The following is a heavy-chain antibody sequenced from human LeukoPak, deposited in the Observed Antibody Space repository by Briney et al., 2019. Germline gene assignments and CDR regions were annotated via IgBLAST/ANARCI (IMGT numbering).Heavy chain of an antibody. V-gene: IGHV3-23*01. D-gene: IGHD3-22*01. CDR2: ISGSGGST. CDR3: AKGTHYYDSSGYYHYLAWWDY. Sequence: PGGSLRLSCAASGFTFSSYAMSWVRQAPGKGLEWVSAISGSGGSTYYADSVKGRFTISRDNSKNTLYLQMNSLRAEDTAVYYCAKGTHYYDSSGYYHYLAWWDYWGQGTLVTVSS. CDR1: GFTFSSYA. J-gene: IGHJ4*02.